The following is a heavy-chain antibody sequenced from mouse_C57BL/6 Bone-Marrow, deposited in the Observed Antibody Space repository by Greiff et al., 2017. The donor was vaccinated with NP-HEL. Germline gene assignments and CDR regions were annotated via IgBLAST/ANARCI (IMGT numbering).Heavy chain of an antibody. CDR1: GYTFTSYW. V-gene: IGHV1-61*01. CDR3: ARGYDYDFAY. J-gene: IGHJ3*01. CDR2: IYPSDSET. Sequence: VQLQQPGAELVRPGSSVKLSCKASGYTFTSYWMDWVKQRPGQGLEWIGNIYPSDSETHYNQKFKDKATLTVDKSSSTAYMQLSSLTSEDSAVYYCARGYDYDFAYWGQGTLVTVSA. D-gene: IGHD2-4*01.